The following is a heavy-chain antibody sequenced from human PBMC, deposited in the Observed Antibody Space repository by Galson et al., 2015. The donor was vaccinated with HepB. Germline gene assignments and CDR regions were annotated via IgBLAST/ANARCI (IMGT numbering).Heavy chain of an antibody. CDR2: ITSSGGNS. CDR1: GFSFTRYA. Sequence: SLRLSCAASGFSFTRYAMTWVRQAPGKGLEWVSSITSSGGNSYYTDSVKGRFTISRDNSRNTVVLQLSSLRPEDTAVYYCAKDGIMVSNNPYQLHFWGQGTLSASPQ. CDR3: AKDGIMVSNNPYQLHF. J-gene: IGHJ4*02. V-gene: IGHV3-23*01. D-gene: IGHD2-8*01.